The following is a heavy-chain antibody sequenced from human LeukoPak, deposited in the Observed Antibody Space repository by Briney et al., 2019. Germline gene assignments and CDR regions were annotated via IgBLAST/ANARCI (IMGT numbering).Heavy chain of an antibody. CDR1: GGTFSSYA. D-gene: IGHD1-26*01. V-gene: IGHV1-69*13. Sequence: SVKVSCKASGGTFSSYAISWARQAPGQGLEWMGGIIPIFGTANYAQKFQGRVTITADESTSTAYMELSSLRSEDTAVYYCAREPLRGATIWLTLDYWGQGTLVTVSS. CDR3: AREPLRGATIWLTLDY. CDR2: IIPIFGTA. J-gene: IGHJ4*02.